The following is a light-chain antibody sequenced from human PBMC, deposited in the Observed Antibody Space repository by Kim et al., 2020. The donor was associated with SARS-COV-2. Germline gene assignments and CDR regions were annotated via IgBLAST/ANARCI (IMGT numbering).Light chain of an antibody. J-gene: IGKJ4*01. Sequence: FSPGERAILSCRASQSVNYLAWYQQKPGQAPRLLIYGASARATGIPDRFSGGGSGTDFTLTITRLEPEDFAVYYCQQYGKSPPLIFGGGTKVDIK. CDR3: QQYGKSPPLI. CDR2: GAS. V-gene: IGKV3-20*01. CDR1: QSVNY.